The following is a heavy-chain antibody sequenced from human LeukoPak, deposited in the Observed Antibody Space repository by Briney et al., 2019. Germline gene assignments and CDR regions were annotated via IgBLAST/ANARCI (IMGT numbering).Heavy chain of an antibody. J-gene: IGHJ3*02. D-gene: IGHD5-12*01. CDR1: GGSISSYY. Sequence: SETLSLTCTVSGGSISSYYWSWIRQPPGKGLEWIGYIYYSGSTNYNPSLKSRVTISVDTSKNQFSLKLSSVTAADTAVYYCARDLVYSGYDSMSDDAFDIWGQGTMVTVSS. CDR2: IYYSGST. CDR3: ARDLVYSGYDSMSDDAFDI. V-gene: IGHV4-59*01.